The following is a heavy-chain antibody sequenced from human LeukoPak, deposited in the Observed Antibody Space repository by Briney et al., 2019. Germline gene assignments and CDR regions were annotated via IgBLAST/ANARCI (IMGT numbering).Heavy chain of an antibody. D-gene: IGHD5-18*01. V-gene: IGHV4-61*09. CDR2: IFSTGST. J-gene: IGHJ4*02. Sequence: PSQTLSLTCAVSGGSIGRGSYYWAWIRQPAGKAPEWIGHIFSTGSTSYNPSLKSRVTILVDTSKNQFSLNLSSVTAADTAVYYCARDICGYNYGCFDSWGQGTLVTVSS. CDR1: GGSIGRGSYY. CDR3: ARDICGYNYGCFDS.